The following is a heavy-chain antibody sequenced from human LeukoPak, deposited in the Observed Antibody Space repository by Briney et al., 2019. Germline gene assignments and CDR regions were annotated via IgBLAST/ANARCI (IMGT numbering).Heavy chain of an antibody. J-gene: IGHJ4*02. CDR2: IKSKTDGGTT. CDR3: TTKGPYYYDSSGYYYFDY. CDR1: GFTFSNAW. D-gene: IGHD3-22*01. Sequence: GSLRLSCAASGFTFSNAWMNWVRQAPGKGLERVGRIKSKTDGGTTDYAAPVKGRFTISRDDSKNTLYLQMNSLKTEDTAVYYCTTKGPYYYDSSGYYYFDYWGQGTLVTVSS. V-gene: IGHV3-15*07.